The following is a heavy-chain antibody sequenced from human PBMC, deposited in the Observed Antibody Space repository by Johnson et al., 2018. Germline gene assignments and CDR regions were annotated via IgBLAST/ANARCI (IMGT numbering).Heavy chain of an antibody. Sequence: QVQLVESGGGVVQPGRSLRLSCAASGFSFSSYAMHWVRQAPGKGLEWVAVISYDGSNKYYADSVKGRFTISRDNSKNPVYLQMNSLRAEDTAVYYCSSTPDIVGVPAAIRVYYGMDVWGQGTTVTVSS. CDR2: ISYDGSNK. CDR3: SSTPDIVGVPAAIRVYYGMDV. CDR1: GFSFSSYA. J-gene: IGHJ6*02. D-gene: IGHD2-2*02. V-gene: IGHV3-30*03.